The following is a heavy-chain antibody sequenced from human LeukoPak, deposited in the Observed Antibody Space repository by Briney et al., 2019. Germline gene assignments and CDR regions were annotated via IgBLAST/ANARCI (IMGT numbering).Heavy chain of an antibody. V-gene: IGHV4-59*08. J-gene: IGHJ5*02. D-gene: IGHD3-3*01. CDR2: IYYSGGT. CDR1: GGSISAYY. CDR3: ARGGPTTYYDFWSGSGNWFDP. Sequence: SETLSLTCTVSGGSISAYYWSWIRQPPGKGLQWIGYIYYSGGTNYNPSLKSRVTISVDTSKNQFSLKLSSVTAADTAVYYCARGGPTTYYDFWSGSGNWFDPWGQGTLVTVSS.